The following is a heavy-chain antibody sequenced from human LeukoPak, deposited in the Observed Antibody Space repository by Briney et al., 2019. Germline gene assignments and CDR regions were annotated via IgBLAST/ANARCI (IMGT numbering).Heavy chain of an antibody. CDR2: IHYTGST. V-gene: IGHV4-59*08. J-gene: IGHJ4*02. D-gene: IGHD1-26*01. CDR1: GGSINSYY. CDR3: ASGGSYYGYFDY. Sequence: PSETLSLTCTVSGGSINSYYWSWIRQPPGKGLECIGYIHYTGSTNYNPSLKSRVTISVDTSKNQFSLKLSSVTAADTAVYYCASGGSYYGYFDYWGQGTLVTVSS.